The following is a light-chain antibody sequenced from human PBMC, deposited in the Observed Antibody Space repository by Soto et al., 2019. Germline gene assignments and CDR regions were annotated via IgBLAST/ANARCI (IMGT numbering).Light chain of an antibody. Sequence: DIQMTQSPSSLSASVGDRVTITCRASQGISSYLAWYQQKLGKVPKLLLSAASTLQSGVPSRFSGSGSGTDFTLTISSLQPEDVATYYYQKYSSVITFGQGTRLEIK. V-gene: IGKV1-27*01. CDR2: AAS. CDR1: QGISSY. J-gene: IGKJ5*01. CDR3: QKYSSVIT.